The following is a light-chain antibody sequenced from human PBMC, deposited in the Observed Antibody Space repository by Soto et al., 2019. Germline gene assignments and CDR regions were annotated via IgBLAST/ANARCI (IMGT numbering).Light chain of an antibody. Sequence: QSVLTQPPSVSGAPGQRVTISCTGISSNIGAGYDVHWYQQLPGTAPKLLIYGNSNRPSGGPDRCSGYKSGTSASLAITGLQAEDEADYYCQSYDSSLSGNVFGTGTKLTVL. CDR1: SSNIGAGYD. J-gene: IGLJ1*01. V-gene: IGLV1-40*01. CDR2: GNS. CDR3: QSYDSSLSGNV.